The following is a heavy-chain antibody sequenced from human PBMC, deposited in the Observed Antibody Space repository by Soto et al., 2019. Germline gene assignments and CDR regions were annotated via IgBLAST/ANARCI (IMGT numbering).Heavy chain of an antibody. Sequence: QLHLQESGPGLVKPSETLSLTCTVSGGSISSSSYYWGWIRQPPGKGLEWIGSIYYTGITHYNPSLKSRATISIDTSKNKFSLNLNSVTATDTAVYYCARPARQDTVAGKYWGQGTLVTVTS. D-gene: IGHD6-19*01. CDR2: IYYTGIT. J-gene: IGHJ4*02. CDR1: GGSISSSSYY. CDR3: ARPARQDTVAGKY. V-gene: IGHV4-39*01.